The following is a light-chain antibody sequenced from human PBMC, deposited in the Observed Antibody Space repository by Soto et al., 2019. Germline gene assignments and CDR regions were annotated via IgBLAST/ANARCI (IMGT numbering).Light chain of an antibody. CDR2: EVS. CDR1: SSDAGGYNY. Sequence: QSALTQPASVSGSPGQSITISCTGTSSDAGGYNYVSWYQQHPGKAPKLMIYEVSNRPSGVSNRFSGSKSGNTASLTISGLQAEDEADYYCSSYTSSSINWVFGGGTKVTVL. V-gene: IGLV2-14*01. J-gene: IGLJ3*02. CDR3: SSYTSSSINWV.